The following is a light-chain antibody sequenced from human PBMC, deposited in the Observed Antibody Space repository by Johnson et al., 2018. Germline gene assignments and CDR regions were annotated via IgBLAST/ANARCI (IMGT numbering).Light chain of an antibody. CDR1: SSNIGNNY. V-gene: IGLV1-51*02. Sequence: QSVLTQPPSVSAAPGQKVTISCSGSSSNIGNNYVSWYQQLPGTAPKLLIYENNKRPSGIPDRFSVSKSGTSATLAITALHTGDEADYYCGTWDSSLSAGNVFGTGTKVTVL. CDR2: ENN. J-gene: IGLJ1*01. CDR3: GTWDSSLSAGNV.